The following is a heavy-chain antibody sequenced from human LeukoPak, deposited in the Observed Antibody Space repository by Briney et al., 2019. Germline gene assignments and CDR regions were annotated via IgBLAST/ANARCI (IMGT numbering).Heavy chain of an antibody. V-gene: IGHV1-69*04. Sequence: SVKVSCKASGGTFSSYAISWVRQAPGQGLEWMGRIIPILGIANYAQKFQGRVTITANESTSTAYMELSSLRSEDTAVYSCARDLFALGSTSSSYDAFDIWGQGTMVTVSS. CDR3: ARDLFALGSTSSSYDAFDI. CDR1: GGTFSSYA. J-gene: IGHJ3*02. CDR2: IIPILGIA. D-gene: IGHD3-3*01.